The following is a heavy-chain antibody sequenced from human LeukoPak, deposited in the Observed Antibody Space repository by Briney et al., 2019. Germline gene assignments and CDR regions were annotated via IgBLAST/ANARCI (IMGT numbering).Heavy chain of an antibody. D-gene: IGHD5-12*01. V-gene: IGHV4-34*01. CDR2: IDHRGTT. J-gene: IGHJ5*02. CDR1: GGSFSGYY. CDR3: ARVDIVTTNWFDP. Sequence: PSETLSLTCVVYGGSFSGYYWTWIRQPPGKGLEWIGEIDHRGTTTNIPSLKSRVTISVDTPKNQFSLKLNSVTAADTAVYYCARVDIVTTNWFDPWGQGTLVIVSP.